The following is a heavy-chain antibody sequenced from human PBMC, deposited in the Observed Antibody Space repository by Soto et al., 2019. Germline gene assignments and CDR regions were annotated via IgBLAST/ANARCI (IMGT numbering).Heavy chain of an antibody. J-gene: IGHJ4*02. V-gene: IGHV4-39*01. D-gene: IGHD5-18*01. CDR2: IYYSGST. CDR3: ASPDPRAMGMADY. CDR1: GSCIRRSSYY. Sequence: VYLTCTVSGSCIRRSSYYWCWIRQPPGKGLEWIGSIYYSGSTYYNPSLKSRVTISVDTSKNQFSLKLSSVTAADTAVYYCASPDPRAMGMADYWGQGTLVTVSS.